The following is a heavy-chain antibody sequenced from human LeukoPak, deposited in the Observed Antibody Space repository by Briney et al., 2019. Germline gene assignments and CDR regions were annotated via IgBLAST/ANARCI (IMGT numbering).Heavy chain of an antibody. D-gene: IGHD2-21*02. CDR3: ARIGAYCGGDCSRRGNWFDP. CDR2: IYYSGST. J-gene: IGHJ5*02. Sequence: SSETLSLTCTVSGGSISSSSYYWGWIRQPPGKGLEWIGSIYYSGSTYYNPSLKSRVTISVDTSKNQFSLKLSSVTDADTAVYYCARIGAYCGGDCSRRGNWFDPWGQGTLVTVSS. CDR1: GGSISSSSYY. V-gene: IGHV4-39*01.